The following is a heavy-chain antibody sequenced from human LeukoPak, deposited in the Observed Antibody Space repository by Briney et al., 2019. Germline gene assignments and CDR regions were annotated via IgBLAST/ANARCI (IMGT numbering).Heavy chain of an antibody. Sequence: SVKVSCKASGGTFSSYTISWVRQAPGQGLEWMGRIIPILGIANYAQKFQGRVTITADESTSTAYMELSSLRSKDTAVYYCARDCGGDCYLGVPNDYWGQGTLVTVSS. CDR2: IIPILGIA. D-gene: IGHD2-21*01. CDR1: GGTFSSYT. V-gene: IGHV1-69*04. CDR3: ARDCGGDCYLGVPNDY. J-gene: IGHJ4*02.